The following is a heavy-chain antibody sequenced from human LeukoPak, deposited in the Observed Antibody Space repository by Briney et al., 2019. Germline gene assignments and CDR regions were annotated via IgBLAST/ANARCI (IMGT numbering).Heavy chain of an antibody. D-gene: IGHD3-22*01. J-gene: IGHJ4*02. CDR1: GYTFTSYG. CDR2: ISAYNGNT. V-gene: IGHV1-18*01. Sequence: ASVKVSCKASGYTFTSYGISWVRQAPGQWLEWMGWISAYNGNTNYAQKLQGRVTMTTDTSTSTAYMELRSLRSEDTAVYYCARVFKGRGYSPPPPPLLGYWGQGTLVTVSS. CDR3: ARVFKGRGYSPPPPPLLGY.